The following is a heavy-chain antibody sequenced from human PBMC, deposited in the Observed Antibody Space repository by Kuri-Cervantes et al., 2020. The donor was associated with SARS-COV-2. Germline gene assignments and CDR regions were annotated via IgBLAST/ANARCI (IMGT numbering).Heavy chain of an antibody. J-gene: IGHJ4*02. D-gene: IGHD3-3*01. CDR2: ISGGST. CDR1: GFTVSSNE. CDR3: AKDPLFRGTYDLGKLDS. Sequence: GGSLRLSCAASGFTVSSNEMSWVRQAPGKGLEWVSSISGGSTYYADSRKGRFTISRDSSKNTLYLEMNSLRVEDTAVYYCAKDPLFRGTYDLGKLDSWGRGTLVTVSS. V-gene: IGHV3-38-3*01.